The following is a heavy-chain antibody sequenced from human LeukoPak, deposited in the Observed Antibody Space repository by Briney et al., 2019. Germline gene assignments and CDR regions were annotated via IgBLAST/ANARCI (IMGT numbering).Heavy chain of an antibody. V-gene: IGHV1-69*04. Sequence: ASVKVSCTTSGGTFLNYAISWVRQAPGQGLEWMGRIIPILGIANYAQKFQARVTLTADKSTSTAYMELSSLRSDDTAVYYCARASQDYYGSGSYYRGGDAFDIWGQGTMVTVSS. J-gene: IGHJ3*02. CDR3: ARASQDYYGSGSYYRGGDAFDI. D-gene: IGHD3-10*01. CDR1: GGTFLNYA. CDR2: IIPILGIA.